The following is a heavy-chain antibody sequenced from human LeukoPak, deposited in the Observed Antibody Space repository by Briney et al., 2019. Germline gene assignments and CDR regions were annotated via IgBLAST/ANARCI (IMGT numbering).Heavy chain of an antibody. CDR2: ISYDGSNK. D-gene: IGHD1-7*01. J-gene: IGHJ6*02. CDR1: GFTFSSYA. V-gene: IGHV3-30-3*01. CDR3: ARDEPSPYNWNSSGYYGMDV. Sequence: GGSLRLSCAASGFTFSSYAMHWVRQAPGKGLEWVAVISYDGSNKYYADSVKGRFTISRDNSKNTLYLQMNSLRAEDTAVYYCARDEPSPYNWNSSGYYGMDVWGQGTTVTVSS.